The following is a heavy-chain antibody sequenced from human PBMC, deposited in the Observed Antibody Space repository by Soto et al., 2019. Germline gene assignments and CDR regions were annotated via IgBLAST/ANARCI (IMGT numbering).Heavy chain of an antibody. J-gene: IGHJ4*02. CDR1: GFTFEDYA. Sequence: EVQLVESGGGLVQPGRSLRLSCAASGFTFEDYAMHWVRQAPGKGLEWGSGLSWNSGSIGYADSVKGRFTISRDNAKNSLYLQMNSLRAEDTALYYCAKDMRSVAATSEGYFDYWGQGTLVTVSS. V-gene: IGHV3-9*01. D-gene: IGHD2-15*01. CDR3: AKDMRSVAATSEGYFDY. CDR2: LSWNSGSI.